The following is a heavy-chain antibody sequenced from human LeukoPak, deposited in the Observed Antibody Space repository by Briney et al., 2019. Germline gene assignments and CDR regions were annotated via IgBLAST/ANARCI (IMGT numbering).Heavy chain of an antibody. V-gene: IGHV4-39*07. J-gene: IGHJ5*02. CDR3: ARGCIAAAGTTNWFDP. CDR1: GGSISSSSYY. Sequence: PSETLSLTCTVSGGSISSSSYYWGWIRQPPGKGLEWIGIIYYVGNTYYNPSLKSRVTISVDTSKNQFSLKLSSVTAADTAVYYCARGCIAAAGTTNWFDPWGQGTLVTVSS. CDR2: IYYVGNT. D-gene: IGHD6-13*01.